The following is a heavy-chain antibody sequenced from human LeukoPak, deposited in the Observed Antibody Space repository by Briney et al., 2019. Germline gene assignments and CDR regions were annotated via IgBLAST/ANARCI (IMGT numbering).Heavy chain of an antibody. Sequence: SETLSLTCTVSGGSISSSSYYWGWIRQPPGKGLEWIGSIYYSGSTYYNPSLKSRVTISVDTSKNQFSLKLSSVTAADTAVYYCARQMVGVRGVIITFDYWGQGTLVTVSS. D-gene: IGHD3-10*01. V-gene: IGHV4-39*01. CDR2: IYYSGST. J-gene: IGHJ4*02. CDR1: GGSISSSSYY. CDR3: ARQMVGVRGVIITFDY.